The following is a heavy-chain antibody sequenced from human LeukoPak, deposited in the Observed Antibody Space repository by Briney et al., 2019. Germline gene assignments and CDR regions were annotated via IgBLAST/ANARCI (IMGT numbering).Heavy chain of an antibody. Sequence: GGSLRLSCAASGFTFSSRSMSWVRQAPGKGLEWVSSITSTSSYIYYADSVKGRFIISRDNPKNSLYLQMSSLRAEDTAVYYCARGHWGLDYWGQGTLVTVSS. CDR3: ARGHWGLDY. V-gene: IGHV3-21*04. D-gene: IGHD7-27*01. J-gene: IGHJ4*02. CDR2: ITSTSSYI. CDR1: GFTFSSRS.